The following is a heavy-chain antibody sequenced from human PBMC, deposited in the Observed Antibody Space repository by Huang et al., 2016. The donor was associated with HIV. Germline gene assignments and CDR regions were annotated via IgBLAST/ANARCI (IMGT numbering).Heavy chain of an antibody. V-gene: IGHV4-39*01. CDR2: IYYRGNT. Sequence: LQLQESGPGLVKSSETLSLIYTVSGGSISSSSYYWGWIRQPPGQGPEWIGSIYYRGNTNNNPPLKSRVTISVDTSKNQFSLKVNAVTAADTAVYYCARHGRVAGHYYNNMDVWGRGTTVTVSS. D-gene: IGHD6-19*01. CDR3: ARHGRVAGHYYNNMDV. CDR1: GGSISSSSYY. J-gene: IGHJ6*02.